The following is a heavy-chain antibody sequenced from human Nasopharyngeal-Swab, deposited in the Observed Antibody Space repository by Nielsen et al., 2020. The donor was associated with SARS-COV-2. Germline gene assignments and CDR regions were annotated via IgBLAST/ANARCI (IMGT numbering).Heavy chain of an antibody. CDR1: GYTFINYG. CDR2: ISANNGNT. CDR3: ARDQWLVHYFDY. J-gene: IGHJ4*02. Sequence: ASVKVSCKAPGYTFINYGLSWVRQDPGQGLEWVGWISANNGNTNYAQKFRGRVTMTTDTSTSTAYMELRSLRSDDTAIYYCARDQWLVHYFDYWGQGTLVTVSS. D-gene: IGHD6-19*01. V-gene: IGHV1-18*01.